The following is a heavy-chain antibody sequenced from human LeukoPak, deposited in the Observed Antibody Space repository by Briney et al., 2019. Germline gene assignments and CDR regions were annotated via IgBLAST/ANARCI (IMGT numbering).Heavy chain of an antibody. J-gene: IGHJ5*02. CDR1: GGSISSSSYY. CDR2: IYYSGST. V-gene: IGHV4-39*01. D-gene: IGHD3-10*01. Sequence: SETLSLTCTVSGGSISSSSYYWVWIRQPPGKGLEWIGSIYYSGSTYYNPSLKSRVTMSVDTSKNQFSLKLSSVPAADTAVYYGARHTYHYGSGSYRRAFNWFDPWGQGTLVTVSS. CDR3: ARHTYHYGSGSYRRAFNWFDP.